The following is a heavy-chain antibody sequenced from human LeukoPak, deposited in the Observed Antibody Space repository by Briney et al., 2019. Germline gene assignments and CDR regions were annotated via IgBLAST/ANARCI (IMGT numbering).Heavy chain of an antibody. Sequence: GGSLRLSCAASGFTFSSHGMNWVRQAPGKGLEWVSGISPNGVITYYADSVKGRFTISRDNSKGTAYLQMNSLRPEDTAVYYCAKDDAWLQYGNWGRGTLVTVSS. D-gene: IGHD5-24*01. V-gene: IGHV3-23*01. CDR1: GFTFSSHG. CDR3: AKDDAWLQYGN. CDR2: ISPNGVIT. J-gene: IGHJ4*02.